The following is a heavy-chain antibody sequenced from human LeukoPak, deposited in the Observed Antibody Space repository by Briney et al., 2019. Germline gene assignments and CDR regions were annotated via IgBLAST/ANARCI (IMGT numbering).Heavy chain of an antibody. CDR2: IYHSGKT. CDR1: GYSISTGYY. Sequence: SETLSLTCVVSGYSISTGYYWGWIRPPPGKGLEWIGMIYHSGKTYHSPSLKRRVTISVDTSKNKFSLTLPSVTAADTAVYYCARRPSGSTAGDHRPDWYFDLWGPGTLVTVSS. V-gene: IGHV4-38-2*01. J-gene: IGHJ2*01. D-gene: IGHD7-27*01. CDR3: ARRPSGSTAGDHRPDWYFDL.